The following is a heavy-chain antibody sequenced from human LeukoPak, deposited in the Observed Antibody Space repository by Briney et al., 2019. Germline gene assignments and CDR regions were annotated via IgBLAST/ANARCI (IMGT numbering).Heavy chain of an antibody. CDR3: ARDHPDYYFDY. J-gene: IGHJ4*02. V-gene: IGHV1-2*06. Sequence: ASVKVSCKASGYTFTGYYMHWVRQAPGQGLEWMGRTNPNSGGTNYAQKFQGRVTMTRDTSISTAYMELSRLRSDDTAVYYCARDHPDYYFDYWGQGTLVTVSS. CDR2: TNPNSGGT. CDR1: GYTFTGYY.